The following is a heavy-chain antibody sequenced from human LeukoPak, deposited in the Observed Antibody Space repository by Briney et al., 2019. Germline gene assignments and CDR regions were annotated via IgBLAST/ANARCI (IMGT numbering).Heavy chain of an antibody. Sequence: SETLSLTCTVSGGSISSSSYYWGWIRQPPGKGLEWIGSIYYSGSTYYNPSLKSRVTISVDTSKNQFSLKLSSVTAADTAVYYCARLDYDFWSGYLVWGQGTLVTVSS. D-gene: IGHD3-3*01. CDR1: GGSISSSSYY. CDR3: ARLDYDFWSGYLV. J-gene: IGHJ1*01. V-gene: IGHV4-39*01. CDR2: IYYSGST.